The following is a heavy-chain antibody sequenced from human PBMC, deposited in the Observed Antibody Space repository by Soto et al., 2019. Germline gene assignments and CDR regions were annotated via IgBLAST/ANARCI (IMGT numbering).Heavy chain of an antibody. V-gene: IGHV3-11*05. CDR2: ISSSSSDT. D-gene: IGHD3-9*01. Sequence: QMQLVESGGDLVKPGGSLRLSCAASGFPFSDYYMSWIRQAPGKGLEWVSSISSSSSDTNYAQSVKGRFTISRDNAKNSLHLQMNSLRAEDTAVYYCARRRPTGYYNYWGQGTLVTVSA. CDR3: ARRRPTGYYNY. J-gene: IGHJ4*02. CDR1: GFPFSDYY.